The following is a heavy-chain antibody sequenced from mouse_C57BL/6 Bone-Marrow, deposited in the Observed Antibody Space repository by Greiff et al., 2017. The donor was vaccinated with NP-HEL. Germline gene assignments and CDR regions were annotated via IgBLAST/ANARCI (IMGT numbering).Heavy chain of an antibody. D-gene: IGHD2-4*01. CDR3: ARHGSTMITTYFDY. J-gene: IGHJ2*01. CDR1: GFTFSSYG. CDR2: ISSGGSYT. V-gene: IGHV5-6*01. Sequence: EVKVVESGGDLVKPGGSLKLSCAASGFTFSSYGMSWVRQTPDKRLEWVATISSGGSYTYYPDSVKGRFTISRDNAKNTLYLQMSSLKSEDTAMYYCARHGSTMITTYFDYWGQGTTLTVSS.